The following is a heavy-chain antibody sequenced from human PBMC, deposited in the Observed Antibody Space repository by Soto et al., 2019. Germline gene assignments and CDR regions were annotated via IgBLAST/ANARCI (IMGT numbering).Heavy chain of an antibody. CDR2: MNPGSGDT. Sequence: ASVKVSCKDSGYTLTGHYIHWVRQATGQGLEWMGWMNPGSGDTGYAQKFQGRVTMTRDISIATAYMGLSSLRSDDTAIYYCARMATFGSLNWFDPWGQGTLVTVSS. D-gene: IGHD3-16*01. V-gene: IGHV1-8*02. J-gene: IGHJ5*02. CDR1: GYTLTGHY. CDR3: ARMATFGSLNWFDP.